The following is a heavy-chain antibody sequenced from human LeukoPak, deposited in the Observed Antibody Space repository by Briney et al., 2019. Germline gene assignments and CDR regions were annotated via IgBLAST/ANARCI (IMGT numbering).Heavy chain of an antibody. J-gene: IGHJ4*02. Sequence: SETLSLTCTVSGYSISSGYYWGWIRQPPGKGLEWIGSIYHSGSTYYNPSLKSRVTISVDTSKNQFSLKLSSVTAADTAVYYCARLDKHTGSWLPDYWGQGTLVTVSS. CDR2: IYHSGST. CDR1: GYSISSGYY. D-gene: IGHD6-13*01. V-gene: IGHV4-38-2*02. CDR3: ARLDKHTGSWLPDY.